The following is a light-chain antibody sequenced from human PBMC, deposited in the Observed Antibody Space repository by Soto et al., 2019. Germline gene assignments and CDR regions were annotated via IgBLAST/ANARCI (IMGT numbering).Light chain of an antibody. J-gene: IGKJ1*01. CDR1: QSVSSSF. V-gene: IGKV3-20*01. CDR3: QQYDSSPWT. CDR2: GAS. Sequence: ESVLTQSPGTLSLSPGERATLSCRASQSVSSSFIAWYQLKPGQAPRLLIYGASSRATGIPDRFSGSGSGTDFTLTISRLEPEDFAVYYCQQYDSSPWTFGQGTKVEIK.